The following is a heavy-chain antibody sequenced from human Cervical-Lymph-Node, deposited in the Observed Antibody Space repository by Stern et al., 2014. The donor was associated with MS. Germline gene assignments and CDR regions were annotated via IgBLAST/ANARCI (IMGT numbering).Heavy chain of an antibody. CDR2: ISSTGNTK. Sequence: VQLLESGGGLVKPGRSLRLSCAASGLTFSDYYMSWIRQAPGKGLEWISSISSTGNTKYYPDSLRGRLTISRDDAKSSVYLQIDSLGAADTAVYYCATSLGTYGGNPFDDWGQGTLVTVSS. V-gene: IGHV3-11*01. D-gene: IGHD4-23*01. CDR3: ATSLGTYGGNPFDD. CDR1: GLTFSDYY. J-gene: IGHJ4*02.